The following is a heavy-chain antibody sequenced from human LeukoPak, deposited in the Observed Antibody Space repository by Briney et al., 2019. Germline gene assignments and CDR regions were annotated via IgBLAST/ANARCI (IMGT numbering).Heavy chain of an antibody. CDR3: ARGSSDSSGYYLDY. J-gene: IGHJ4*02. CDR1: GFTFDDYG. CDR2: INWNGGST. D-gene: IGHD3-22*01. V-gene: IGHV3-20*01. Sequence: GGSLRLSCAASGFTFDDYGMSWVRQAPGKGLEWVSGINWNGGSTGYADSVKGRFTISRENAKNSLYLQMNSLRAEDTALYHCARGSSDSSGYYLDYWGQGTLVTVSS.